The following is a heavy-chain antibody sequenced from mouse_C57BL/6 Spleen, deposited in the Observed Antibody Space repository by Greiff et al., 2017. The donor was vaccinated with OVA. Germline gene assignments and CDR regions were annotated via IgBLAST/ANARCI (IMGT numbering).Heavy chain of an antibody. CDR3: ARLGGYDAY. J-gene: IGHJ3*01. Sequence: DVMLVESGGDLVKPGGSLKLSCAASGFTFSSYGMSWVRQTPDKRLEWVATISSGGSYTYYPDSVKGRFTISRDNAKNTLYLQMSSLKSEDTAMYYCARLGGYDAYWGQGTLVTVSA. V-gene: IGHV5-6*02. D-gene: IGHD2-2*01. CDR1: GFTFSSYG. CDR2: ISSGGSYT.